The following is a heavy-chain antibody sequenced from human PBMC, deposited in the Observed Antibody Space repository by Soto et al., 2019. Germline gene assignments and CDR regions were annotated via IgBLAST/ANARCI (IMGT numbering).Heavy chain of an antibody. D-gene: IGHD3-3*01. CDR3: AHRMGKYGFWNGGYFDY. J-gene: IGHJ4*02. CDR2: IYWDNDK. CDR1: GFSLSTGGVG. Sequence: GSGPTLVNPTQTLTLTCTFSGFSLSTGGVGVGWIRQPPGKALEWVAVIYWDNDKRYGPSLKNRLVITKDTSKNLVVLAMTTMDPVDTATYYCAHRMGKYGFWNGGYFDYWGQGTLVTVSS. V-gene: IGHV2-5*05.